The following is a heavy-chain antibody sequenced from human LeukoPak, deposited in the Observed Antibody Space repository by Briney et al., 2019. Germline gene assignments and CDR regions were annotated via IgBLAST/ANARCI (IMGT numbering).Heavy chain of an antibody. V-gene: IGHV3-11*06. CDR3: AVSSSGPCNWFDP. Sequence: GGSLRLSCAASGFTFSDYYMSWIRQAPGKGLEWVSYITSSSSYTNYADSLKGRFTISRDNAKNSLYLQINSLRAEDTAVYYCAVSSSGPCNWFDPWGQGTLVTVSS. D-gene: IGHD6-13*01. CDR2: ITSSSSYT. CDR1: GFTFSDYY. J-gene: IGHJ5*02.